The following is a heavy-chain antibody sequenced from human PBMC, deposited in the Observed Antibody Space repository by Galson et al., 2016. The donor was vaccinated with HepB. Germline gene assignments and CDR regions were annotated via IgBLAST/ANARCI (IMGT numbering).Heavy chain of an antibody. J-gene: IGHJ6*02. CDR2: ITSNGGTT. CDR1: GFTFSSYV. Sequence: SLRLSCAASGFTFSSYVMHWVRQAPGKGLEYVSAITSNGGTTYYADSVKGRFTISRDNSKNTLYLQMSSLRAEDTAVYHCVKLSGHDIYYYYYGMDVWGQGTTVTVSS. CDR3: VKLSGHDIYYYYYGMDV. D-gene: IGHD5-12*01. V-gene: IGHV3-64D*06.